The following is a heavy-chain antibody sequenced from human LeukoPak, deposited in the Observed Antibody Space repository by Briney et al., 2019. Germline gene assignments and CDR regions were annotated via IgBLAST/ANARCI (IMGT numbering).Heavy chain of an antibody. CDR1: GFTFSSYC. D-gene: IGHD3-3*01. CDR3: AKNGVWSGYYPYYYYYYMDV. J-gene: IGHJ6*03. CDR2: IWYDGSNK. Sequence: PGSSLRLSCVASGFTFSSYCMQWVRQAPANGLEWAAVIWYDGSNKYYADSVTGRFIISSDNSKNTLYLQMNSLRAEDTAVYYCAKNGVWSGYYPYYYYYYMDVWGKGTTVTVSS. V-gene: IGHV3-33*06.